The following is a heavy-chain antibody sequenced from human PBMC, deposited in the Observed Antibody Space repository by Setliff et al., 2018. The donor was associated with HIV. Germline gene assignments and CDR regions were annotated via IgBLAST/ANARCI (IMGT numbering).Heavy chain of an antibody. V-gene: IGHV1-8*02. D-gene: IGHD6-13*01. CDR1: GYSFTSYE. CDR3: ARDLSSSWSYYYYMDV. Sequence: ASVKVSCKASGYSFTSYEINWVRQATGQGPEWIGWMNTNSGNTGYAQKFQVRVTMTRNTSISTAYMELSSLRSEDTAVYYCARDLSSSWSYYYYMDVWGKGTTVTVSS. J-gene: IGHJ6*03. CDR2: MNTNSGNT.